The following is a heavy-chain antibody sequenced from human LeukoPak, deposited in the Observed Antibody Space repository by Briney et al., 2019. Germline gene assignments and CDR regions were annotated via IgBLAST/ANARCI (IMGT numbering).Heavy chain of an antibody. CDR3: ARGRLPTFTDAFDI. CDR2: MNLNSGNT. J-gene: IGHJ3*02. D-gene: IGHD2-15*01. Sequence: ASVKVSCKASGYTFTSYDINWVRQATGQGLEWMGWMNLNSGNTGYAQKFQGRVTITRNTSISTAYMELSGLRSEDTAVYYCARGRLPTFTDAFDIWGQGTMVTVSS. CDR1: GYTFTSYD. V-gene: IGHV1-8*03.